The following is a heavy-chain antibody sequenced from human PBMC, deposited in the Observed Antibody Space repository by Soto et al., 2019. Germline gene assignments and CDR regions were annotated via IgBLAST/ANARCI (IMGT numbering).Heavy chain of an antibody. CDR1: GGTFSSYA. CDR3: ARDMSGYYDSSDYYPLPYYFDY. Sequence: SSVNVSCKASGGTFSSYAISWVRQAPGQGLEWMGGIIPIFGTANYAQKFQGRVTITADESTSTAYMELSSLRSEDTAVYYCARDMSGYYDSSDYYPLPYYFDYWGQGTLVTVSS. J-gene: IGHJ4*02. CDR2: IIPIFGTA. D-gene: IGHD3-22*01. V-gene: IGHV1-69*13.